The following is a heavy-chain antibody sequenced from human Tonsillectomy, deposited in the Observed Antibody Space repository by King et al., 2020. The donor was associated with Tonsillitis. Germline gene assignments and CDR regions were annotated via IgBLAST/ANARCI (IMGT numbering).Heavy chain of an antibody. J-gene: IGHJ2*01. CDR1: GFTFSSYA. CDR2: ISGSGGST. CDR3: ARAITVTSLGYFDL. D-gene: IGHD4-17*01. Sequence: LVESGGGLVLPGGSLRLSCAASGFTFSSYAMSWVRQAPGKGLEWVSSISGSGGSTFYADSVRGRFTVSRDDSKNTLYLQMNSLRAEDTAVYYCARAITVTSLGYFDLWGRGTLVTVSS. V-gene: IGHV3-23*04.